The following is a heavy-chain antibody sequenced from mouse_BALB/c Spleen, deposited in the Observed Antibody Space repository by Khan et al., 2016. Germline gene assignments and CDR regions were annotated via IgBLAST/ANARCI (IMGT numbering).Heavy chain of an antibody. Sequence: QVQLQQSGPGLVAPSQSLSITCTVSGFSVTGFPVNWVRQPPGQGLEWLGVIWGDGSTTYDTALNSSLSISKDDSNRRVLLSMIRLQTEDTARYYCGAYYDYGGGFACWGPGTLGTVSA. CDR2: IWGDGST. D-gene: IGHD2-4*01. CDR3: GAYYDYGGGFAC. CDR1: GFSVTGFP. J-gene: IGHJ3*01. V-gene: IGHV2-6-7*01.